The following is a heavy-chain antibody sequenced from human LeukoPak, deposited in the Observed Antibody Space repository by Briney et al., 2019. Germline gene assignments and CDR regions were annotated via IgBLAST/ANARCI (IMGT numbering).Heavy chain of an antibody. CDR1: GYSFTSNY. CDR2: IYPRDGST. J-gene: IGHJ2*01. Sequence: ASVKVSCKASGYSFTSNYIHWVRQAPGQGLEWMGMIYPRDGSTSYAQKFQGRVTVTRDTSTSTVHMELSGLRPEDTAVYYCARGRTVTNDFDLWGRGTLLTVSS. V-gene: IGHV1-46*01. CDR3: ARGRTVTNDFDL. D-gene: IGHD4-17*01.